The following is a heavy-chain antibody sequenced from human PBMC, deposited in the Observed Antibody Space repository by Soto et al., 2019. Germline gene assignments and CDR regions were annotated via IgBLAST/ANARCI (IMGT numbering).Heavy chain of an antibody. CDR2: IYWDDDK. CDR1: GFSLSTSGVG. V-gene: IGHV2-5*02. J-gene: IGHJ5*02. D-gene: IGHD1-26*01. Sequence: QITLKESGPPLVKPTQTLTLTCTFSGFSLSTSGVGVGWIRQPPGKALEWLALIYWDDDKRYSPSLKSRLTITKDTSKNQVVLTMTNMDPVDTATYYCAHRRWAGSQSCFWFDTWGQGTLVTVSS. CDR3: AHRRWAGSQSCFWFDT.